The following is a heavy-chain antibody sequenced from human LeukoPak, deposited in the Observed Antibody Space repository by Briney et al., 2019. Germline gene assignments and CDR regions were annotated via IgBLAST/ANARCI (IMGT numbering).Heavy chain of an antibody. V-gene: IGHV3-23*01. Sequence: PGGSLRLSCAASGFSFSTNPMSWVRQAPGKGLEWVSAISPDKTYYADSVKGRLTISRDNYKNTLYLQMNSLRAEDTAVYYCAKVGYYGSGNDAFDIWGQGTMVTVSS. CDR3: AKVGYYGSGNDAFDI. D-gene: IGHD3-10*01. CDR2: ISPDKT. J-gene: IGHJ3*02. CDR1: GFSFSTNP.